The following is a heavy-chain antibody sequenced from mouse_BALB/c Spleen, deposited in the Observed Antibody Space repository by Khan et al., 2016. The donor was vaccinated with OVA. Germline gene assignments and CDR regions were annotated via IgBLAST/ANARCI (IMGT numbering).Heavy chain of an antibody. CDR3: TNHGSSSAWFTY. D-gene: IGHD1-1*01. CDR2: INPSTDYT. Sequence: QVQLQQSGAELAKPGASVKVSCKASGYTFTSYWMHWVKQRPGQGLEWIGYINPSTDYTEYNQKFKDKATLTADKSSSTAYMQLTSLTSEDSAVYYGTNHGSSSAWFTYWGQGTLVTVSA. V-gene: IGHV1-7*01. J-gene: IGHJ3*01. CDR1: GYTFTSYW.